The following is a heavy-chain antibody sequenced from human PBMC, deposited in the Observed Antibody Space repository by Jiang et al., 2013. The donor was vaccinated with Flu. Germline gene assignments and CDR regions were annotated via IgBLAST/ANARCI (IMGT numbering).Heavy chain of an antibody. J-gene: IGHJ4*02. CDR2: TYYRSKWYN. CDR3: AREGSAVDYYDSSGYYQLDY. Sequence: SQTLSLTCAISGDSVSSNSAAWNWIRQSPSRGLEWLGRTYYRSKWYNDYAVSAKSRITINPDISKNQFSLQLNSVTPEDTAVYYCAREGSAVDYYDSSGYYQLDYWGQGTLVTVSS. D-gene: IGHD3-22*01. CDR1: GDSVSSNSAA. V-gene: IGHV6-1*01.